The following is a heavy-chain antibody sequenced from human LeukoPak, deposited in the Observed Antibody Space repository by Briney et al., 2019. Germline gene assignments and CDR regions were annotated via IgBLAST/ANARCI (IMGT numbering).Heavy chain of an antibody. D-gene: IGHD2-2*01. CDR3: AKLEKIGYCSSTSCRYFDY. Sequence: PGRSLRLSCAASGFSFSTYGMHWVRRAPGKGLEWVADKSYDGSNTFYADSVKGRFTISRDNSKNTLYLQMNSLRAEDAAVYYCAKLEKIGYCSSTSCRYFDYWGQGTLVTVSS. CDR2: KSYDGSNT. V-gene: IGHV3-30*18. J-gene: IGHJ4*02. CDR1: GFSFSTYG.